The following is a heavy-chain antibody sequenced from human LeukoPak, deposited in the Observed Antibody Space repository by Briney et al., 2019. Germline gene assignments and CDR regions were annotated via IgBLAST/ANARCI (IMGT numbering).Heavy chain of an antibody. CDR1: GYTFTDYY. J-gene: IGHJ4*02. D-gene: IGHD3-16*01. V-gene: IGHV1-2*02. CDR3: ARVGRGLTYFDY. CDR2: INPNSGGT. Sequence: GASVKVSCKTSGYTFTDYYLHWVRQAPGQGPEWMGWINPNSGGTNYAQKFQGRVTMTRDTSISTAYMELSRLNSDDTAIYYCARVGRGLTYFDYWGQGTLLTVSS.